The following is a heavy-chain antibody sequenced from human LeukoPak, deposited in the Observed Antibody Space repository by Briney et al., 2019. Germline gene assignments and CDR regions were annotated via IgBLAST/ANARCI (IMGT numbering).Heavy chain of an antibody. Sequence: PGGSLRLSCVASGFNFDDYGMSWVRQAPGKGLEWVSGLNWNGGSTGYADSVKGRFIISRDNAKNTLYLQMNSLRAEDTAVYYCARGSYCSGGSCWYYFDYWGQGTLVTVSS. V-gene: IGHV3-20*04. CDR1: GFNFDDYG. CDR3: ARGSYCSGGSCWYYFDY. D-gene: IGHD2-15*01. CDR2: LNWNGGST. J-gene: IGHJ4*02.